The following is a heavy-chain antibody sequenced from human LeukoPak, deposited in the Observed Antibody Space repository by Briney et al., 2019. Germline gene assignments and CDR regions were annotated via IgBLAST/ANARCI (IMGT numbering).Heavy chain of an antibody. J-gene: IGHJ5*02. Sequence: PSETLSLTCTVSGGSISSGSYYWSWIRQPAGKGLEWIGRIYTSGSTNYNPSLKSRVTISVDTSKNQFSLKLSSVTAADTAVYYCARHWGRSSSFVSRRRPTGPNWFDPWGQGTLVTVSS. V-gene: IGHV4-61*02. CDR2: IYTSGST. CDR3: ARHWGRSSSFVSRRRPTGPNWFDP. D-gene: IGHD6-13*01. CDR1: GGSISSGSYY.